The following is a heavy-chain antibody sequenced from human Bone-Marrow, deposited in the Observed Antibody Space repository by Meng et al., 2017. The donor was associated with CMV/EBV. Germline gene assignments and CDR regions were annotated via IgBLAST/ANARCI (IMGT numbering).Heavy chain of an antibody. J-gene: IGHJ4*02. Sequence: SETLSLTCTVSGGSISSYLWSWIRQPPGKGLEWIGYIYYSGSTNYNPSLKSRVTISVDTSKNQFSLKLSSVTAADTAVYYCARDGLGGAPDYWGQGTLVTVSS. CDR2: IYYSGST. V-gene: IGHV4-59*01. CDR3: ARDGLGGAPDY. CDR1: GGSISSYL. D-gene: IGHD3-16*01.